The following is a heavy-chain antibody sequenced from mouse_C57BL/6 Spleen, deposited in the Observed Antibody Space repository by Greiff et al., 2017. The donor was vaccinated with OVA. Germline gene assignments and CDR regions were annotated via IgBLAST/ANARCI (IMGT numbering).Heavy chain of an antibody. J-gene: IGHJ3*01. CDR3: ASYLLLPPWFAY. Sequence: EVMLVESGAELVKPGASVKLSCTASGFNIKDYYMHWVKQRTEQGLEWIGRIDPEDGETKYAPKFQGKATITADTSSNTAYLQLSSLTSEDTAVYYCASYLLLPPWFAYWGQGTLVTVSA. CDR1: GFNIKDYY. D-gene: IGHD1-1*01. CDR2: IDPEDGET. V-gene: IGHV14-2*01.